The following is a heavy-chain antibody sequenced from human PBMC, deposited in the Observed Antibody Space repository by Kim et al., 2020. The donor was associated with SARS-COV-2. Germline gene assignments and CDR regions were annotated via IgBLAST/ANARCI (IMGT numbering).Heavy chain of an antibody. CDR1: GGSISSYY. Sequence: SETLSLTCTVSGGSISSYYWSWIRQPPGKGLEWIGYIYYSGSTNYNPSLKSRVTISVDTSKNQFSLKLSSVTAADTAVYYCARGREYCSGGSCLRYYGMDVWGQGTTVTVSS. CDR2: IYYSGST. J-gene: IGHJ6*02. V-gene: IGHV4-59*01. CDR3: ARGREYCSGGSCLRYYGMDV. D-gene: IGHD2-15*01.